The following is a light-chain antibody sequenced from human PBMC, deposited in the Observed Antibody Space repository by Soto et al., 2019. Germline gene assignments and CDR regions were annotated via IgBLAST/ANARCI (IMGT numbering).Light chain of an antibody. CDR1: RSISSW. CDR3: QQYNSYSPLT. Sequence: DIQITQSPSTLSASVGDRVTITCRASRSISSWLAWYQQKPGKAPKLLIYAASSLQSGVPSRLSGSGSGTEFTLTISSLQHDDYATYYCQQYNSYSPLTFGGGTKVDIK. CDR2: AAS. J-gene: IGKJ4*01. V-gene: IGKV1-5*01.